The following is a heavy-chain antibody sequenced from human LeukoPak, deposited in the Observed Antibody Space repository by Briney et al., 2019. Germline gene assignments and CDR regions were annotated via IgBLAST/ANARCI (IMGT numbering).Heavy chain of an antibody. CDR1: GGTFSSYA. J-gene: IGHJ4*02. CDR2: IIPIFGTA. CDR3: ARCEYDYVWGSYRYAPSDY. Sequence: SVKVSCKASGGTFSSYAISWVRQAPGQGLEWMGGIIPIFGTANYAQKFQGRVTITADESTSTAYMELSSLRSEDTAVYYCARCEYDYVWGSYRYAPSDYWGQGTLVTVSS. V-gene: IGHV1-69*01. D-gene: IGHD3-16*02.